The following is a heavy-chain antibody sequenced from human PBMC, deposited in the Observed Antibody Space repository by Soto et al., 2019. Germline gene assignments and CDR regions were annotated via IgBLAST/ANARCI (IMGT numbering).Heavy chain of an antibody. CDR2: ISSSSSYI. D-gene: IGHD2-21*01. V-gene: IGHV3-21*01. J-gene: IGHJ6*02. CDR1: GFTFSSYS. CDR3: ARDRIAAGGMDV. Sequence: LRLSCAASGFTFSSYSMNWVRQAPGKGLEWVSSISSSSSYIYYADSVKGRFTISRDNAKNSLYLQMNSLRAEDTAVYYCARDRIAAGGMDVWGQGTTVTVSS.